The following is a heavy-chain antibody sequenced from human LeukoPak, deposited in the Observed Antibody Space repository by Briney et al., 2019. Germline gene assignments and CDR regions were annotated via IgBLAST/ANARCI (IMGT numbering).Heavy chain of an antibody. CDR1: GFIFISYG. J-gene: IGHJ4*02. V-gene: IGHV3-30*18. Sequence: GGSLRLSCAASGFIFISYGMHWVRQAPGKGLEWVGVISDVGRSKDYADSVKGRFTISRDNSKDTLYLQMNSLRDEDTAVYYCAKRPSDYGDYVSYFDYWGQGTLVTVSS. CDR3: AKRPSDYGDYVSYFDY. CDR2: ISDVGRSK. D-gene: IGHD4-17*01.